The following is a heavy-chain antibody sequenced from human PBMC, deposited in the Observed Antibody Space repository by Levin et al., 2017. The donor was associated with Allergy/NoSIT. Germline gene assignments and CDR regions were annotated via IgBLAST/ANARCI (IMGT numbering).Heavy chain of an antibody. D-gene: IGHD6-13*01. Sequence: GGSLRLSCAASGFNLEDYAMHWVRRGPGKGLEWVSGISWNSGRIGYADSVKGRFTIARDNAKNSLYLQMHSLRAEDSALYYCAKDSTAYSSSQDLESWGQGTLVNVSS. CDR1: GFNLEDYA. J-gene: IGHJ4*02. CDR2: ISWNSGRI. CDR3: AKDSTAYSSSQDLES. V-gene: IGHV3-9*01.